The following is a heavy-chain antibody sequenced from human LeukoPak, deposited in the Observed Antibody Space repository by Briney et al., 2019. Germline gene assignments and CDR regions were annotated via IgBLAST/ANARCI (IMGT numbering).Heavy chain of an antibody. D-gene: IGHD2-2*01. CDR2: INPNSGGT. CDR1: GYTFTGYY. Sequence: ASVKVSCKASGYTFTGYYMRWVRQAPGQGLEWMGWINPNSGGTNYAQKFQGRVTMTRDTSISTAYMELSRLRSDDTAVYYCARSASCCYPGDYWGQGTLVTVSS. J-gene: IGHJ4*02. V-gene: IGHV1-2*02. CDR3: ARSASCCYPGDY.